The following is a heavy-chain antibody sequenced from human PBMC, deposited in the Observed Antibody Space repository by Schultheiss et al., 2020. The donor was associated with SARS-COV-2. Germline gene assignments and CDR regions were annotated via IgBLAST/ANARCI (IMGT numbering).Heavy chain of an antibody. Sequence: SETLSLTCAVYGGSFSGYYWSWIRQPPGKGLEWIGYIYYSGSTNYNPSLKSRVTISVDTSKNQFSLKLSSVTAADTAVYYCARGGIQYLWYFDLWGRGTLVTVSS. D-gene: IGHD5-18*01. CDR2: IYYSGST. CDR1: GGSFSGYY. J-gene: IGHJ2*01. CDR3: ARGGIQYLWYFDL. V-gene: IGHV4-34*11.